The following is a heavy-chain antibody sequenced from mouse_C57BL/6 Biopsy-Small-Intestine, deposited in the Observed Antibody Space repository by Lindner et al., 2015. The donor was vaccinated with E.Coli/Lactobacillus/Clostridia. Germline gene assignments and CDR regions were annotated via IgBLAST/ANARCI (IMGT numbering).Heavy chain of an antibody. CDR1: GFTFSSYA. D-gene: IGHD1-1*01. V-gene: IGHV5-4*01. Sequence: VQLQESGGGLVKPGGSLKLSCAASGFTFSSYAMSWVRQTPEKRLEWVATISDGGSYTYYPDNVKGRFTISRDNAKNTLFLQMTSLRSEDTAMYYCARKSPYYGSSYTYWYFDVWGTGTTVTVSS. J-gene: IGHJ1*03. CDR2: ISDGGSYT. CDR3: ARKSPYYGSSYTYWYFDV.